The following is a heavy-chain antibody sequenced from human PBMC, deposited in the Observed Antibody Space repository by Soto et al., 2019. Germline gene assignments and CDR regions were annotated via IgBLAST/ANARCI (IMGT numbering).Heavy chain of an antibody. CDR3: AKDQADTAMFMVS. V-gene: IGHV3-30*18. CDR1: GFTSTTYG. Sequence: QVQLVESGGGVVQPGRSLRLSCVASGFTSTTYGMHWVRQAPGKGLEWLAVISHDGNTQYYGDSVKGRFTISRDNSKSTLYLQMNSLKADDTAEYYCAKDQADTAMFMVSWGQGTLVTVSS. J-gene: IGHJ4*02. CDR2: ISHDGNTQ. D-gene: IGHD5-18*01.